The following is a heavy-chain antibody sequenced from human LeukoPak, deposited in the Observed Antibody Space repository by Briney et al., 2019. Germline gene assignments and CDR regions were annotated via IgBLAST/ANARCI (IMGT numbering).Heavy chain of an antibody. V-gene: IGHV4-4*02. CDR1: GGSISSSNW. CDR3: ARDTRLRTAMVPYFDY. Sequence: SETLSLTCAVSGGSISSSNWWSWVRQPPGKGLEWIGEIYHSGSTNYNPSLKSRVTISVDKSKNQSSLKLSSVTAADTAVYYCARDTRLRTAMVPYFDYWGQGTLVTVSS. D-gene: IGHD5-18*01. J-gene: IGHJ4*02. CDR2: IYHSGST.